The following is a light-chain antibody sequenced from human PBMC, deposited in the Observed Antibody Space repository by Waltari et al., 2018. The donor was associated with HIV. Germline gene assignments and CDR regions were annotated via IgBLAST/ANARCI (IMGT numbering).Light chain of an antibody. Sequence: EIVMTQSAATLSVSPGEGATLSCRASQSVSSNLAWYQQKPGQAPRLLISGASTRATGIPARFSGSGSGTEFTLTISSLQSEDFAVYYCQQYNNWPRTFGQGTKLEIK. V-gene: IGKV3-15*01. J-gene: IGKJ2*01. CDR1: QSVSSN. CDR3: QQYNNWPRT. CDR2: GAS.